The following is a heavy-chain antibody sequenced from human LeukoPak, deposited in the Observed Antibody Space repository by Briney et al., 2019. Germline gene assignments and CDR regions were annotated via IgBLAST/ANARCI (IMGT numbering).Heavy chain of an antibody. D-gene: IGHD3-22*01. CDR3: ARGGRYYDSSGYSDY. Sequence: PGGSLRLSCAASGFTFSSYGMHWVRQAPGKGLEWVAVIRYDGSNKYYADSVKGRFTISRDNSKNTLYLQMNSLRAEDTAVYYCARGGRYYDSSGYSDYWGQGTLVTVSS. V-gene: IGHV3-33*01. CDR2: IRYDGSNK. J-gene: IGHJ4*02. CDR1: GFTFSSYG.